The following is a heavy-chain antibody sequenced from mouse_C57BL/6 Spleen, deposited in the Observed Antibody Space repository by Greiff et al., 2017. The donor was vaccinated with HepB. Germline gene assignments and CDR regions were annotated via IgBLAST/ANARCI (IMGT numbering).Heavy chain of an antibody. CDR1: GFSLTSYG. Sequence: QVQLQQSGPGLVQPSQSLSITCTVSGFSLTSYGVHWVRQPPGKGLEWLGVIWSGGSTDYNAAFISRLSISKDNSKSQVFFKMNSLQADDTAIYYCAKWGHYYGSSDYAMDYWGQGTSVTVSS. J-gene: IGHJ4*01. CDR2: IWSGGST. V-gene: IGHV2-4*01. D-gene: IGHD1-1*01. CDR3: AKWGHYYGSSDYAMDY.